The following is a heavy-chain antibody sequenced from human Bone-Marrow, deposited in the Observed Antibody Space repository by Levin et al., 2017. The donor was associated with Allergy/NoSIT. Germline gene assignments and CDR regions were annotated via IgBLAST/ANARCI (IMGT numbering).Heavy chain of an antibody. CDR3: ATADYGDYGGIDY. D-gene: IGHD4-17*01. CDR1: GVSVSSGIYY. J-gene: IGHJ4*02. Sequence: SETLSLTCSVSGVSVSSGIYYWTWIRQPLGKGVEWVGYVYNSGSTDNNPSLKSRVTISLDTSKNQFSLNLSSVTAADTAVYYCATADYGDYGGIDYWGQGILVTVSS. CDR2: VYNSGST. V-gene: IGHV4-61*01.